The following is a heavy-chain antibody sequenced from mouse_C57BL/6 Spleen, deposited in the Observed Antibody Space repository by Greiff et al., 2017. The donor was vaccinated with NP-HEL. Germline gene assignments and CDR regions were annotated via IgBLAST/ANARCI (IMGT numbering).Heavy chain of an antibody. V-gene: IGHV1-4*01. Sequence: VQLQESGAELARPGASVKMSCKASGYTFTSYTMHWVKQRPGQGLEWIGYINPSSGYTKYNQKFKDKATLTADKSSSTAYMQLSSLTSEDSAVYYCARGGLEYYFDYWGQGTTLTVSS. CDR1: GYTFTSYT. CDR3: ARGGLEYYFDY. CDR2: INPSSGYT. J-gene: IGHJ2*01. D-gene: IGHD3-3*01.